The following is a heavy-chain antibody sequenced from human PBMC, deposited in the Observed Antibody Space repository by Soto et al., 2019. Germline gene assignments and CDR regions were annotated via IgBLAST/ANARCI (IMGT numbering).Heavy chain of an antibody. Sequence: QVQLQQWGAGLLKPSGTLSLNCAVSGGSFSVHYWSWIRHYPGKGLEWIGEISHTGSANYNPSLSGRVTVSVDPSKNRFSLKLISVTAADTAVYYCARGVYHGSGRNTFDYWGQGTVVTVSS. CDR3: ARGVYHGSGRNTFDY. V-gene: IGHV4-34*01. CDR2: ISHTGSA. J-gene: IGHJ4*02. CDR1: GGSFSVHY. D-gene: IGHD3-10*01.